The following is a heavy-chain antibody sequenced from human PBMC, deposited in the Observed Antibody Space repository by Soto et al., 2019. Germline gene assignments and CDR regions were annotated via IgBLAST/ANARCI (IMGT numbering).Heavy chain of an antibody. CDR2: IKSKTNGGAT. J-gene: IGHJ4*02. Sequence: EMQLVESGGGLVKPGGSLRLSCVASGFTFSNAWMNWVRLAPGKGLEWVGRIKSKTNGGATEYAAPVKGRFTISRDDSKNTLYLQMNSLKTEDTAVYYCTHESYDYVWGSCRWDCWGQGTLVTVSS. D-gene: IGHD3-16*02. CDR3: THESYDYVWGSCRWDC. V-gene: IGHV3-15*07. CDR1: GFTFSNAW.